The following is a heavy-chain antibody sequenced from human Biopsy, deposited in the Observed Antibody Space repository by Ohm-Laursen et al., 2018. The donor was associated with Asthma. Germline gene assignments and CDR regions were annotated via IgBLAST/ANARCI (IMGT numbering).Heavy chain of an antibody. CDR1: GFTFGNFA. J-gene: IGHJ3*01. Sequence: SLRLSCAASGFTFGNFAMSWARQAPGKGLEWVSTIKTNRRGADYPDPAKDRFTISRDDSKNTLYLQMSSLRAEDTAVYYCVKDTYEDDYGYYTFDVWGQGTMVTVSS. CDR2: IKTNRRGA. D-gene: IGHD3-22*01. CDR3: VKDTYEDDYGYYTFDV. V-gene: IGHV3-23*01.